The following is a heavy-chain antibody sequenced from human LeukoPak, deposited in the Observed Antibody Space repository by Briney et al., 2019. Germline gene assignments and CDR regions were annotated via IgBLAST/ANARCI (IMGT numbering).Heavy chain of an antibody. CDR3: ANREPVGQYFG. V-gene: IGHV3-23*01. CDR1: GFTFSSYA. J-gene: IGHJ4*02. CDR2: ISGSGGST. Sequence: GGSLRLSCAASGFTFSSYAMSWVRQAPGKGLEWVSAISGSGGSTYYADSVEGRFTISRDNSKNTLYLQMNSLRAEDTAVYYCANREPVGQYFGWGQGTLVTVSS. D-gene: IGHD2-15*01.